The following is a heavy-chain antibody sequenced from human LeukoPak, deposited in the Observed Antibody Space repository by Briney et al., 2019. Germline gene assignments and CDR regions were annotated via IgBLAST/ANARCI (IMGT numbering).Heavy chain of an antibody. CDR2: IYYSGST. J-gene: IGHJ4*02. Sequence: SETLSLTCAVYGGSFSGYYWSWIRQPPGKGLEWIGYIYYSGSTNYNPSLKSRVTISVDTSKNRFSLKLSSVTAADTAVYYCARGRGSTVTHDYWGQGTLVTVSS. D-gene: IGHD4-17*01. CDR1: GGSFSGYY. CDR3: ARGRGSTVTHDY. V-gene: IGHV4-59*01.